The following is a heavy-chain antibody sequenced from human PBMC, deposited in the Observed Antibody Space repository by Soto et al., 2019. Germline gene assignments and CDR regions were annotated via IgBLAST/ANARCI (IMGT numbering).Heavy chain of an antibody. D-gene: IGHD3-22*01. CDR2: IYTSGST. CDR1: GGSFSSYY. CDR3: ARDLRFYYDSSGYYYEWFDP. J-gene: IGHJ5*02. V-gene: IGHV4-59*10. Sequence: QVQLQQWGAGLLKPSETLSLTCAVYGGSFSSYYWSWIRQPAGKGLEWIGRIYTSGSTNYNPSLKSRVTMSVDTSKNQFSLKLSSVTAADTAVYYCARDLRFYYDSSGYYYEWFDPWGQGTLVTVSS.